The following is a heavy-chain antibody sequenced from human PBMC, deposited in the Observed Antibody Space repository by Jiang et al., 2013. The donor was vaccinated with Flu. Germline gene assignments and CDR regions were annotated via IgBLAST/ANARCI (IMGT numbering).Heavy chain of an antibody. CDR2: INTNTGNP. J-gene: IGHJ2*01. D-gene: IGHD5-24*01. CDR3: ARDRDYWYFDL. V-gene: IGHV7-4-1*02. Sequence: VRQAPGQGLEWMGWINTNTGNPTYAQGFTGHFVFSLDTSVSTAYLQISSLKAEDTAVYYCARDRDYWYFDLWGRGTLVTVSS.